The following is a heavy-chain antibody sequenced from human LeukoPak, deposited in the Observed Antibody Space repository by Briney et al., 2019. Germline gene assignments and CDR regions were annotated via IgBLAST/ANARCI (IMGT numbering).Heavy chain of an antibody. D-gene: IGHD4-23*01. J-gene: IGHJ4*02. CDR2: ISYDGSNK. CDR3: AGETSLRWIDY. V-gene: IGHV3-30*04. Sequence: QPGRSLRLSCAASGFTFSSYAMHWVRQAPGKGLEWVAVISYDGSNKYYADSVKGRFTISRDNSKNTLYLQMNSLRAEDTAVYYCAGETSLRWIDYWGQGTLVTVSS. CDR1: GFTFSSYA.